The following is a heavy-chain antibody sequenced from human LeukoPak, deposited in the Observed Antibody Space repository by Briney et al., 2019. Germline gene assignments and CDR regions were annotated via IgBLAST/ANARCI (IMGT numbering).Heavy chain of an antibody. Sequence: PGGSLRLSCAASGFTFSSYGMHWVREAPGKGLEWVAVISYDGSNKYYADSVKGRFTISRDNSKNTLYLQMNRLRAEDTAVYYCAKDGIAAAYFDYWGQGTLVTVSS. J-gene: IGHJ4*02. CDR1: GFTFSSYG. CDR2: ISYDGSNK. D-gene: IGHD6-13*01. CDR3: AKDGIAAAYFDY. V-gene: IGHV3-30*18.